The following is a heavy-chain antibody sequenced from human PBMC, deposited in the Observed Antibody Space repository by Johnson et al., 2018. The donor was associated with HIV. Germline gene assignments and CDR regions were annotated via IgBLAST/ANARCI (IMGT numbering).Heavy chain of an antibody. D-gene: IGHD3-22*01. CDR3: VRDLYYDSIRGLLGLRWAM. Sequence: QVQLVESGGGLVRPGGSLRLSCAASGFTFSEYYMSWVRQSPGKGLEWVSYISSSGNTIYYADSVKGRFTISRDNAKNSVDLQMNSLRVDDTAVYYCVRDLYYDSIRGLLGLRWAMWG. V-gene: IGHV3-11*04. J-gene: IGHJ1*01. CDR1: GFTFSEYY. CDR2: ISSSGNTI.